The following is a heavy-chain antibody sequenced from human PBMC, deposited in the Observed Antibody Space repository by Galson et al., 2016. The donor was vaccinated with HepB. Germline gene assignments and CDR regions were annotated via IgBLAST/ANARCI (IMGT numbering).Heavy chain of an antibody. V-gene: IGHV4-39*01. CDR1: GGSISSSSYY. Sequence: ETLSLTCTVSGGSISSSSYYWGWIRQPPGKGLEWIGSIYYSGSTYYNPSLKSRVTISVDTSRNQFSLKLSSVTAADTAVFYCARHSGYASSWYSYWGQGTLVTVSS. CDR2: IYYSGST. J-gene: IGHJ4*02. CDR3: ARHSGYASSWYSY. D-gene: IGHD6-13*01.